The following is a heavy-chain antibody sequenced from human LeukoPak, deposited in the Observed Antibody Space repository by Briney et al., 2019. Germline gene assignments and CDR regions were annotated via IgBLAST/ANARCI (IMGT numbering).Heavy chain of an antibody. CDR1: GDTFTGYY. D-gene: IGHD3-22*01. Sequence: ASVKVSCKASGDTFTGYYVHWVRQAPGQGVEWMGWINPNSGGTNYAQKFQGRVTMTRDTSISTAYMELSRQRSADTAVYYCARPYYYDSSDAFDIWGQGTMVTVSS. CDR3: ARPYYYDSSDAFDI. V-gene: IGHV1-2*02. J-gene: IGHJ3*02. CDR2: INPNSGGT.